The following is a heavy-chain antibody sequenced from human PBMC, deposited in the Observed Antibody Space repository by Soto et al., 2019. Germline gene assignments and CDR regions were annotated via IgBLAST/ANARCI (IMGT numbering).Heavy chain of an antibody. CDR2: ISWNSGSI. V-gene: IGHV3-9*01. CDR3: AKDIEGEPRDAFDI. Sequence: EVQLVESGGGLVQPGRSLRLSCAASGFTFDDYAMHWVRQAPGKGLEWVSGISWNSGSIGYADSVKGRFTISRDNAKNSLYLQMNSLRAEDTALYYCAKDIEGEPRDAFDIWGQGTMVTVSS. J-gene: IGHJ3*02. CDR1: GFTFDDYA.